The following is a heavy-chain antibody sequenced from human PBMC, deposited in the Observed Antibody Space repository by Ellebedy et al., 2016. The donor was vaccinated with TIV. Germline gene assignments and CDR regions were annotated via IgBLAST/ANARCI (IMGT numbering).Heavy chain of an antibody. D-gene: IGHD3-3*01. CDR1: GYSFTSYW. V-gene: IGHV5-51*01. CDR3: ARAATYDFWSD. CDR2: IFPGDSDT. Sequence: GESLKISCKAPGYSFTSYWIGWVRQMPGKGLEWVGIIFPGDSDTRYSPSFEGQVTISADKSISTAYLQWRSLKASDTAIYYCARAATYDFWSDWGQGTLVTVSS. J-gene: IGHJ4*02.